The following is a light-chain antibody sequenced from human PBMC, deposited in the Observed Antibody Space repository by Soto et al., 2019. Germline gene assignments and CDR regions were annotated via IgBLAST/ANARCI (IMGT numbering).Light chain of an antibody. CDR1: QDISNY. Sequence: DIPMTQSPSSLSASVGDRVTITCQASQDISNYLNWYQQKPGKAPKLLIYDASNLETGVPSRFSGSGSGTDFTFTISSLQPEDIATYYCQQYDNLRFGGGTKVEIK. CDR3: QQYDNLR. CDR2: DAS. J-gene: IGKJ4*01. V-gene: IGKV1-33*01.